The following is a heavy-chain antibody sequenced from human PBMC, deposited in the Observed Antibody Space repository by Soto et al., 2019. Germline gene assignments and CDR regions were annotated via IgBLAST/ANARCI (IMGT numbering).Heavy chain of an antibody. CDR3: AKEPVSITIFGVNGMDV. CDR1: GGSISSGDYY. CDR2: IYYSGST. J-gene: IGHJ6*02. D-gene: IGHD3-3*01. V-gene: IGHV4-30-4*01. Sequence: QVQLQESGPGLVKPSQTLSLTCTVSGGSISSGDYYWSWIRQPPGKGLEWIGYIYYSGSTYYNPSCRIRVTISGDTSKHQFSLKLSSVTAADTAVYYCAKEPVSITIFGVNGMDVWGQGTTVTVSS.